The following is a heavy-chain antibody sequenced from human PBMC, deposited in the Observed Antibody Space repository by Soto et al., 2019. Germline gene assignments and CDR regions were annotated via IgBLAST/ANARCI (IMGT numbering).Heavy chain of an antibody. Sequence: PSETLSLTCTVSGGSVSSNSYSWGWIRQSPGKGLEWIGTICSTENTYYHPSLLSRVTISVDTSMNGFSLRLSSVTAADTAVYYCARESTPDFWSGYYTNLFDPWGQGTLVTVSS. CDR2: ICSTENT. J-gene: IGHJ5*02. D-gene: IGHD3-3*01. V-gene: IGHV4-39*02. CDR3: ARESTPDFWSGYYTNLFDP. CDR1: GGSVSSNSYS.